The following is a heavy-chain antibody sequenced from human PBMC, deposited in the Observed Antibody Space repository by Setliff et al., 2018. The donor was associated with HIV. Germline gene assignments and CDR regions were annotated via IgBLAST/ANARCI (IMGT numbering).Heavy chain of an antibody. D-gene: IGHD3-16*01. CDR1: GGPIRSSSYY. J-gene: IGHJ4*02. CDR2: IYYSGST. CDR3: VIRSRLGGSSNYFDY. Sequence: LSLTCTVSGGPIRSSSYYWGWIRQPPGKGLEWIGSIYYSGSTYYNSSLRSRVTISGDTSKKQFSLKLSSVTAADTAVYYCVIRSRLGGSSNYFDYWGQGTLVTVSS. V-gene: IGHV4-39*07.